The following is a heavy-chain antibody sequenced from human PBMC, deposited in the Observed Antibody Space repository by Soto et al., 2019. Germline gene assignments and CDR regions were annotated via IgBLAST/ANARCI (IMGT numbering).Heavy chain of an antibody. CDR1: GFTFDDYA. CDR2: ISWNSGSI. Sequence: EVQLVESGGGLVQPGRSLRLSCAASGFTFDDYAMHWVRQAPGKGLEWVSGISWNSGSIGYADSVKGRFTISRDNAKNSLYLQMNSLRAEDTALYYCAKGDRIFDYYYGMDVWGQGTTVTVSS. J-gene: IGHJ6*02. D-gene: IGHD3-3*02. CDR3: AKGDRIFDYYYGMDV. V-gene: IGHV3-9*01.